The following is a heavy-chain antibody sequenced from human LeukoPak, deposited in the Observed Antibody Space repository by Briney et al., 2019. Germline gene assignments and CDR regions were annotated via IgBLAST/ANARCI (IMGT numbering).Heavy chain of an antibody. CDR1: GFTFSSYS. CDR2: ISSSSSTI. D-gene: IGHD5-18*01. CDR3: ADLGYTD. J-gene: IGHJ4*02. Sequence: GGSLRLSCAASGFTFSSYSIDWVRQAPGKGLEWLSYISSSSSTIYYADSVKGRFTISRDNAKNSVYLQMNSLRAEDTAVYYCADLGYTDCGQGTLVTVSS. V-gene: IGHV3-48*04.